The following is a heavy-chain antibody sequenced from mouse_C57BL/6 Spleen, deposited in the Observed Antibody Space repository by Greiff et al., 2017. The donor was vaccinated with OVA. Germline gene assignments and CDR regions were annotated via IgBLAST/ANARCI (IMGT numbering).Heavy chain of an antibody. CDR2: IDPSDSET. CDR3: ARSPRSYDGTHFDG. V-gene: IGHV1-52*01. D-gene: IGHD2-10*01. CDR1: GYTFTSYW. J-gene: IGHJ2*01. Sequence: QVQLQQPGAELVWPGSSVQLSCKASGYTFTSYWMHWVKQRPTQGLEWIGNIDPSDSETYYNQKFKDKATLTVDKSSSTAYMQLSSLTSEDSAVYYCARSPRSYDGTHFDGWGQGTTLTVSS.